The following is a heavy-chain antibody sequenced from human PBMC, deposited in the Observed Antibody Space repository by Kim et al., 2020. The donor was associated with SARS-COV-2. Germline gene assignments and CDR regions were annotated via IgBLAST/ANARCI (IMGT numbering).Heavy chain of an antibody. CDR3: ARGIVEWLVLNLPDY. D-gene: IGHD6-19*01. J-gene: IGHJ4*02. CDR1: GGSISSSSYY. CDR2: IYYSGST. V-gene: IGHV4-39*07. Sequence: SETLSLTCTVSGGSISSSSYYWGWIRQPPGKGLEWIGSIYYSGSTYYNPSLKSRVTISVDTSKNQFSLKLSSVTAADTAVYYCARGIVEWLVLNLPDYWGQGTLVTVSS.